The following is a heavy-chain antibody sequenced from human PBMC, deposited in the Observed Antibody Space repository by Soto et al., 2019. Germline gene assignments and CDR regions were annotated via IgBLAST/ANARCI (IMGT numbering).Heavy chain of an antibody. CDR1: GGTFSSYA. D-gene: IGHD6-13*01. J-gene: IGHJ4*02. CDR2: IIPIFGTA. CDR3: ARPHFGAAGGPFTLDY. Sequence: ASVKVSCKASGGTFSSYAISWVRQAPGQGLEWMGGIIPIFGTANYAQKFQGRVTITADKSTSTAYMELSSLRSEDTAVYYCARPHFGAAGGPFTLDYWGQGTLVTVSS. V-gene: IGHV1-69*06.